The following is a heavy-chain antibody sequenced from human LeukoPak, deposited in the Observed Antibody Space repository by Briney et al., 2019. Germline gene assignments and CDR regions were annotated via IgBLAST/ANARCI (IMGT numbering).Heavy chain of an antibody. CDR3: AREGSSSYRHRDGMDV. CDR2: IGTAGDT. CDR1: GFTFSSYG. J-gene: IGHJ6*02. Sequence: GGSLRLSCAASGFTFSSYGMHWVRQATGKGLEWVSAIGTAGDTYYPGSVKGRFTISRENAKNSLYLQMNSLRAGDTAVYYCAREGSSSYRHRDGMDVWGQGTTVTVSS. V-gene: IGHV3-13*01. D-gene: IGHD6-6*01.